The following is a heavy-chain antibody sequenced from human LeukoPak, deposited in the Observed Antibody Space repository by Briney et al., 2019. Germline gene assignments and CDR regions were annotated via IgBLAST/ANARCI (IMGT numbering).Heavy chain of an antibody. J-gene: IGHJ6*02. CDR3: AKDHTPLQSGYSYGYGYYYYYGMDV. V-gene: IGHV3-30*18. CDR2: ISYDGSNK. D-gene: IGHD5-18*01. Sequence: GGSLRLSCAASGFTFSSYGMHWVRQAPGKGLEWVAVISYDGSNKYYADSVKGRFTISRDNSKNTLYLQMNSLRAEDTAVYYCAKDHTPLQSGYSYGYGYYYYYGMDVWGQGTTVTVSS. CDR1: GFTFSSYG.